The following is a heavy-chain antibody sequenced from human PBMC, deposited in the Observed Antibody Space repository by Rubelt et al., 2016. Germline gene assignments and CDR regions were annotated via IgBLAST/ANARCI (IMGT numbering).Heavy chain of an antibody. V-gene: IGHV1-3*01. CDR2: INAGNGNT. CDR3: AREDTTDRGWYDALDI. CDR1: EYSFTKNP. D-gene: IGHD6-19*01. J-gene: IGHJ3*02. Sequence: QVQLVQSGAEVKKPGASVKVSCKASEYSFTKNPIHWVRQAPVQRLEWMGWINAGNGNTQYSQKFQGRVTITRDTSARTAYMGLSSLRAEDTAVYYCAREDTTDRGWYDALDIWGQGTMVTVSS.